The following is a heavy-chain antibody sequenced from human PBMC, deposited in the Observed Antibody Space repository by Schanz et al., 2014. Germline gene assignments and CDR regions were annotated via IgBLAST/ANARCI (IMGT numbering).Heavy chain of an antibody. V-gene: IGHV3-53*01. J-gene: IGHJ3*01. Sequence: EVQLVESGGGLIQPGGSLRLSCAVSGFTVNTNYMSWVRQAPGKGLEWVAAVSGGGGSTYYADSVKGRFIISRDSSKNTLFLQMNSLRPEDTALYFCARDEGRDGYNLAFDVWGQGTLVTVSS. CDR3: ARDEGRDGYNLAFDV. CDR1: GFTVNTNY. D-gene: IGHD5-12*01. CDR2: SGGGGST.